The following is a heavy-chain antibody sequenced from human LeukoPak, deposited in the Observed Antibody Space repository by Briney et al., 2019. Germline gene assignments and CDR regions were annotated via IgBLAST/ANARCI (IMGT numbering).Heavy chain of an antibody. J-gene: IGHJ3*02. V-gene: IGHV4-59*01. D-gene: IGHD1-14*01. Sequence: PSETLSLTCTVPGGSISSYYWSWVRQPPGKGLEWIGYIYYSGSPNYNTSLKSRVTISVDTSKNQFSLKLSSVTAADTAVYYCAREYKDAFDIWGQGTMVTVSS. CDR1: GGSISSYY. CDR3: AREYKDAFDI. CDR2: IYYSGSP.